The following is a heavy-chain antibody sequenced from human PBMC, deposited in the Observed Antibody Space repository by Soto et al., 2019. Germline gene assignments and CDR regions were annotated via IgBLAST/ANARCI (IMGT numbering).Heavy chain of an antibody. Sequence: LRLSCAASGFTFSSYGMHWVRQAPGKGLEWVAVISYDGSNKYYADSVKGRFTISRDNSKNTLYLQMNSLRAEDTAVYYCAKDHGSSSIYYYYGMDVWGQGT. J-gene: IGHJ6*02. CDR3: AKDHGSSSIYYYYGMDV. V-gene: IGHV3-30*18. CDR1: GFTFSSYG. CDR2: ISYDGSNK. D-gene: IGHD6-6*01.